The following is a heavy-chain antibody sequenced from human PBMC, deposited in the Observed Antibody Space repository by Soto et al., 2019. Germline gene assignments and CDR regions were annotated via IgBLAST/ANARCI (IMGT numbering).Heavy chain of an antibody. D-gene: IGHD3-22*01. CDR3: ARDWTHYDSSGPGDY. CDR2: INPVGGST. J-gene: IGHJ4*02. Sequence: ASVKVSCKASGYTFTSYYMHWVRQAPGQGLEWMGIINPVGGSTTYAQKFQGRVTMTTDTSTSTVYMELSSLRSEDTAVYYCARDWTHYDSSGPGDYWGQGTLVTVSS. CDR1: GYTFTSYY. V-gene: IGHV1-46*01.